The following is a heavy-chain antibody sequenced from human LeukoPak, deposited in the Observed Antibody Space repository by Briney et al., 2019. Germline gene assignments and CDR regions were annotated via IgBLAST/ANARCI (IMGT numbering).Heavy chain of an antibody. CDR2: ISSSDSPI. J-gene: IGHJ4*02. D-gene: IGHD4-17*01. Sequence: GGSLRLSCAASGFTFSDYYMSWIRQAPGKGLEWISYISSSDSPIYYADSVKGRFTISRDNAKNSLYLQMNSLRAEDTAVYYCARGRDDYGDYQFDYWGQGTLVTVSS. CDR3: ARGRDDYGDYQFDY. CDR1: GFTFSDYY. V-gene: IGHV3-11*04.